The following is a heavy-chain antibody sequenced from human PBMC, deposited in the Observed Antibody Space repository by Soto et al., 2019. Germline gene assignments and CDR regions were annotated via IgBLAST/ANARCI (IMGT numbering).Heavy chain of an antibody. CDR2: IYYSGST. J-gene: IGHJ6*02. V-gene: IGHV4-59*01. CDR1: GGSISSYY. Sequence: SETLSLTCTVSGGSISSYYWSWIRQPPGKGLEWIGYIYYSGSTNYNPSLKSRVAISVDTSKNQFSLKLSSVTAADTAVYYCARVAYGGKEYGMDVWGQGTTVTVSS. CDR3: ARVAYGGKEYGMDV. D-gene: IGHD4-17*01.